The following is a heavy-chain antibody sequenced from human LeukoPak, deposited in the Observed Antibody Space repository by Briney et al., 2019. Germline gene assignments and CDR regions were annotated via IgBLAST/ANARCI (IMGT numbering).Heavy chain of an antibody. CDR2: IYYSGST. J-gene: IGHJ3*02. D-gene: IGHD2-2*01. V-gene: IGHV4-59*01. CDR1: GGSLSSYY. Sequence: SETPSLPRTVSGGSLSSYYWSWIPQPPRKGPEWIGDIYYSGSTNYNPSLKSRVTMSIDTSKSQFSLKLSSVTAADTAVYYCARGPRCLGYCSSTSPNGAFDIWGQGTMVTVSS. CDR3: ARGPRCLGYCSSTSPNGAFDI.